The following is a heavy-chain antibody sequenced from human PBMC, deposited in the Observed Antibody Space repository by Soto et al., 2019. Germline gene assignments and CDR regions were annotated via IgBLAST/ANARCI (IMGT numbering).Heavy chain of an antibody. J-gene: IGHJ4*02. CDR3: ARGTGTYYDLWSGYYPFDY. D-gene: IGHD3-3*01. CDR1: GYTFTSYD. Sequence: ASVKVSCKASGYTFTSYDINWVRQATGQGLEWMGWMNPNSGNTGYAQKFQGRVTMTRNTSISTAYMELSSLRSEDTAVYYCARGTGTYYDLWSGYYPFDYGVQVTVFAVSS. CDR2: MNPNSGNT. V-gene: IGHV1-8*01.